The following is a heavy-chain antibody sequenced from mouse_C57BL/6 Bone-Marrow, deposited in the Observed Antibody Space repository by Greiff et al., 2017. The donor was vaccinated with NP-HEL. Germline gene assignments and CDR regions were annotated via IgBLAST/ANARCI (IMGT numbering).Heavy chain of an antibody. Sequence: EVKLLESGGGLVQPKGSLKLSCAASGFTFNTYAMHWVRQAPGKGVEWVARIRSKSSNDATYYADSVKDRFTISRDDSQRMLYLQMNNLKTADTAMYYCVRDRNVWAMDYWGQGTSVTVSS. D-gene: IGHD2-10*02. CDR1: GFTFNTYA. V-gene: IGHV10-3*01. CDR2: IRSKSSNDAT. J-gene: IGHJ4*01. CDR3: VRDRNVWAMDY.